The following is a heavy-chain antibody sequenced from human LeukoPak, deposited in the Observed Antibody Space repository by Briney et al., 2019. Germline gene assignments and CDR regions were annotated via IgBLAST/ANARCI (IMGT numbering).Heavy chain of an antibody. CDR1: GFTVSSNY. D-gene: IGHD6-13*01. Sequence: GGSLRLSCAASGFTVSSNYMSWVRQAPGKGLEWVSVIYSGGSTYYVDSVKGRFTISRDNSKNTLYLQMNSLRAEDTAVYYCARAAAAGIPFDYWGQGTLVTVSS. J-gene: IGHJ4*02. V-gene: IGHV3-66*02. CDR2: IYSGGST. CDR3: ARAAAAGIPFDY.